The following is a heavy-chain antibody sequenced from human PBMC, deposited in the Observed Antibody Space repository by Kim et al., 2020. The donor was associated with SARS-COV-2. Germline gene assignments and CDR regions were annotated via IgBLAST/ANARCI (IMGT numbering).Heavy chain of an antibody. Sequence: SETLSLTCTVSGGSISSYYWSWIRQPAGKGLEWIGRIYTSGSTNYNPSLKSRVTMSVDTSKNQFSLKLSSVTAADTAVYYCAREQVLRCLEWLPRQYYYYMDVWGKGTTVTVSS. CDR3: AREQVLRCLEWLPRQYYYYMDV. D-gene: IGHD3-3*01. CDR1: GGSISSYY. CDR2: IYTSGST. V-gene: IGHV4-4*07. J-gene: IGHJ6*03.